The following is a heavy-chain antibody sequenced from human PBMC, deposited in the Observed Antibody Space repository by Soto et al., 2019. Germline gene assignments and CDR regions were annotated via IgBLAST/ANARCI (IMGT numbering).Heavy chain of an antibody. CDR3: ARDSSGYLYFDY. J-gene: IGHJ4*02. CDR1: GFTVSSNY. V-gene: IGHV3-53*01. D-gene: IGHD3-22*01. CDR2: IYSGGST. Sequence: GSLRLSCAASGFTVSSNYMSWVRQAPGKGLEWVSVIYSGGSTYYADSVKGRFTISRDNSKNTLYLQMNSLRAEDTAVYYCARDSSGYLYFDYWGQGTLVTVSS.